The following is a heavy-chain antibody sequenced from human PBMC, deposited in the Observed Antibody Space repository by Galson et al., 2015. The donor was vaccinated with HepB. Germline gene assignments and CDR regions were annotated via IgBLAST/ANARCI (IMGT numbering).Heavy chain of an antibody. CDR3: ARGWGIAARTLDY. Sequence: SVKVSCKASGYTFTTYGITWVRQAPGQGLEWMGWISAYNGEITYAQKLEGRAVMTTDTSTSTAYMELRNLRFNDTAVYYCARGWGIAARTLDYWGQGTLVTVSS. V-gene: IGHV1-18*01. CDR2: ISAYNGEI. D-gene: IGHD6-6*01. J-gene: IGHJ4*02. CDR1: GYTFTTYG.